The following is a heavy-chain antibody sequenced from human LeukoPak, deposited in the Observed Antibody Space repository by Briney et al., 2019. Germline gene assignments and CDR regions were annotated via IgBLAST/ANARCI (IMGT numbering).Heavy chain of an antibody. CDR1: GFTFSGSA. CDR2: IRSKANSYAT. Sequence: PGGSLRLSCAASGFTFSGSAMHWVRQASGKGREWVGRIRSKANSYATAYAASVKGRFTISRDDSKNTAYLQMNSLKTEDAAVYYCTRHRVAALTVWGQGTLVTVSS. V-gene: IGHV3-73*01. CDR3: TRHRVAALTV. D-gene: IGHD6-6*01. J-gene: IGHJ4*02.